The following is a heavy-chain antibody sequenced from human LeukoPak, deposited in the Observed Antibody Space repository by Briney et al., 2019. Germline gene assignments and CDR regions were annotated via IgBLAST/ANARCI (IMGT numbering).Heavy chain of an antibody. CDR2: SRNKANSYTS. V-gene: IGHV3-72*01. CDR1: GFIFSEHY. J-gene: IGHJ4*02. Sequence: GGPLRLSCVASGFIFSEHYMDWVRQAPGKGLEWVARSRNKANSYTSVYAASASGRFTISRDESRSSLFLQMNSLETEDTALYYCVRGKSGFDNWGQRTLVTVSS. CDR3: VRGKSGFDN. D-gene: IGHD3-3*01.